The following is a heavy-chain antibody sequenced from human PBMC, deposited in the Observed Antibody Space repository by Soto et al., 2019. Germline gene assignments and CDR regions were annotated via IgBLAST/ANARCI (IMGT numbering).Heavy chain of an antibody. CDR3: ARDVFQEDV. CDR2: ILSDGSNK. J-gene: IGHJ6*02. Sequence: ESGGGVVQPGRSLRLSCAASGFTFSSYAMHWVRQAPGKGLEWVAVILSDGSNKWYVDSVKGRFTISRDNSKNTLYLQMNGLRAEDTAVYYCARDVFQEDVWGQGTTVTVSS. CDR1: GFTFSSYA. V-gene: IGHV3-30-3*01.